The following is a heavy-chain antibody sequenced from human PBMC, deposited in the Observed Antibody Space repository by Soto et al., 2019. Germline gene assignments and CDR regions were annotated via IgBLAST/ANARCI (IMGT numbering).Heavy chain of an antibody. V-gene: IGHV1-18*01. Sequence: AASVKVSCKASGYTFTSYGISWVRQAPGQGLEWMGWISAYNGNTNYAQKLQGRVTMTTDTSTSTAYMELRSLGSDDTAVYYCAREVITIFGVSYGIDVWGQGTTVTVSS. D-gene: IGHD3-3*01. J-gene: IGHJ6*02. CDR3: AREVITIFGVSYGIDV. CDR1: GYTFTSYG. CDR2: ISAYNGNT.